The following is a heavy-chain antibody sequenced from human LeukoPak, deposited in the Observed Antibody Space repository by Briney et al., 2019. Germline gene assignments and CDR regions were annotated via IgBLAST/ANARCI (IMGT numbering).Heavy chain of an antibody. CDR3: ARNTAAGLFDY. CDR2: INWNGGST. D-gene: IGHD6-13*01. J-gene: IGHJ4*02. Sequence: PGGSLRLSCAASGFTFDDYGMSWVRQAPGKGLEWVSGINWNGGSTGYADSVKGRFTISRDNAKNSLYLRMNSLRAEDTALYHCARNTAAGLFDYWGQGTLVTVSS. CDR1: GFTFDDYG. V-gene: IGHV3-20*01.